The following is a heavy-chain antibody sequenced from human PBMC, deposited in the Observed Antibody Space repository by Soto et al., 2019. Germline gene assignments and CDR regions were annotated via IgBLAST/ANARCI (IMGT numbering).Heavy chain of an antibody. V-gene: IGHV3-74*01. D-gene: IGHD2-21*01. J-gene: IGHJ4*02. CDR3: AIGGGDYNYFDH. Sequence: EVQLVESGGGLVQPGGSLRLSCAASGFLFSTYWMFWVRQVPSKGLLWVSRIKSDGSSTSYADSVKGRFTISRDNTKNTLYLQMTSLRAEDTAVYYCAIGGGDYNYFDHWGQGILVPVSS. CDR1: GFLFSTYW. CDR2: IKSDGSST.